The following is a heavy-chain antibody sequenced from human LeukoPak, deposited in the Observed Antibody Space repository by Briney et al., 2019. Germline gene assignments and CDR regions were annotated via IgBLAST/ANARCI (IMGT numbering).Heavy chain of an antibody. CDR2: ISSSGSTI. J-gene: IGHJ4*02. CDR1: GFTFSSYE. D-gene: IGHD2-8*02. Sequence: AGGSLRLSCAASGFTFSSYEMNWVRQAPGKGLEWVSYISSSGSTIYYADSVKGRFTISRDDAKNSLYLQMNSLRAEDTAVYHCARDLVYYFDYWGQGTLVTVSS. CDR3: ARDLVYYFDY. V-gene: IGHV3-48*03.